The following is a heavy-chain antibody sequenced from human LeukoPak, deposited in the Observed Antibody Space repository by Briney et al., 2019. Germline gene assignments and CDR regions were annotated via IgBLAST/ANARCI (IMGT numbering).Heavy chain of an antibody. Sequence: ASVKVSCKASGYTFTGYYMHWVRQAPGQGLEWVGWLNPNSGGTNYAQKFQGRVTMNRDTSISTAYMELSRLRSDDTAVYYCARAGFFEWLSPGDWFDPWGEGALVTVSS. CDR2: LNPNSGGT. V-gene: IGHV1-2*02. CDR3: ARAGFFEWLSPGDWFDP. J-gene: IGHJ5*02. D-gene: IGHD3-3*01. CDR1: GYTFTGYY.